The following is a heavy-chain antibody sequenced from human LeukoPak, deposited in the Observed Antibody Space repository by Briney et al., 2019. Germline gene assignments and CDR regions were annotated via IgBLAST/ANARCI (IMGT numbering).Heavy chain of an antibody. J-gene: IGHJ4*02. CDR3: ARDRVSHVRGILRGVFDY. Sequence: ASVKVSCMTSGYTFTGYYIHWVRQAPGQGLEWMGWINPNSGATIYAQKFQGRVTMTRDTSINTAYMDLNRLKSDDTAVYYCARDRVSHVRGILRGVFDYWGQGPLITVSS. D-gene: IGHD3-10*01. CDR2: INPNSGAT. V-gene: IGHV1-2*02. CDR1: GYTFTGYY.